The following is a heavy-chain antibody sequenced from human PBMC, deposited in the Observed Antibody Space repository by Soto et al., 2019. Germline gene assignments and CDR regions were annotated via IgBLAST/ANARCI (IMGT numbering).Heavy chain of an antibody. CDR2: IIPILGIA. CDR3: AREGCSGGSCYDYGMDV. Sequence: QVQLVQSGAEVKKPGSSVKVSCKASGGTFSSYTISWVRQARGQGLEWMGRIIPILGIANYAQKFQGRVTITADKSTSTAYIELSSLRYEDTAVYYCAREGCSGGSCYDYGMDVWGQGTTVTVS. J-gene: IGHJ6*02. V-gene: IGHV1-69*08. D-gene: IGHD2-15*01. CDR1: GGTFSSYT.